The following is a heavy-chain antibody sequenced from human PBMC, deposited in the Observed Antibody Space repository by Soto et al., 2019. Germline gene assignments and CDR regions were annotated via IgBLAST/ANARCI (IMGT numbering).Heavy chain of an antibody. J-gene: IGHJ4*02. V-gene: IGHV4-59*01. CDR1: GVTISTYY. CDR3: VREAYIGYGHAIDH. D-gene: IGHD5-12*01. CDR2: NYHSGTT. Sequence: SETLSLTCAVSGVTISTYYLSWIRQPPGKGLEWIGYNYHSGTTNYNPSLKSRVTISVDTSKNQFSLRPTSVTAADTAIYYCVREAYIGYGHAIDHWGQGTLVTVYS.